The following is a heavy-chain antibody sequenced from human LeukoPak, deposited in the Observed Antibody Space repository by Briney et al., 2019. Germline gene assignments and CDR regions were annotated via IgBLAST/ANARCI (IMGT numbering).Heavy chain of an antibody. CDR2: ISGSGGNT. CDR3: AKDPPCSGGTCYGYFES. CDR1: GFTFGDYA. J-gene: IGHJ4*02. Sequence: GRSLRLSCTASGFTFGDYAMNWVRQAPGKGLEWVSIISGSGGNTFYADSVKGRFTISRDNSKNTLYLQMNNLRDEDTAVYYCAKDPPCSGGTCYGYFESWGQGILVTASS. D-gene: IGHD2-15*01. V-gene: IGHV3-23*01.